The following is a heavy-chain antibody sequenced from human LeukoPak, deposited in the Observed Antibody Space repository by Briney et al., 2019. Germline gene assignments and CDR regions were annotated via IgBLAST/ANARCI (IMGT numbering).Heavy chain of an antibody. CDR3: ARRGRNVVVPAAMSAMDV. V-gene: IGHV3-21*01. J-gene: IGHJ6*02. Sequence: PGGSLRLSCAASGFTFSSNSMNWVRQDLGKGLEWVSSISSSSSYIYYADSVKGRFTISRDNAKNSLYLQMNSLRAEDTAVYYCARRGRNVVVPAAMSAMDVWGQGTTVTVSS. D-gene: IGHD2-2*01. CDR1: GFTFSSNS. CDR2: ISSSSSYI.